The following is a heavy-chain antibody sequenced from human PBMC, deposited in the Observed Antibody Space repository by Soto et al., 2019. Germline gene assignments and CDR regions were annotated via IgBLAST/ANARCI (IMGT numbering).Heavy chain of an antibody. CDR1: GFTFSSYS. V-gene: IGHV3-21*01. Sequence: GGSLRLSCAASGFTFSSYSMNWVRQAPGKGLEWVASISSSSNYIYYADSVKGRFTVSRDNAKNSLSLQMSSLRAEDTAVYYCAGGGQLDPWGQGTLVTVSS. CDR3: AGGGQLDP. D-gene: IGHD1-26*01. CDR2: ISSSSNYI. J-gene: IGHJ5*02.